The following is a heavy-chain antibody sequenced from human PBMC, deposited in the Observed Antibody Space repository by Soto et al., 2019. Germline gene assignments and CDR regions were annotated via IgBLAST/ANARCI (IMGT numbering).Heavy chain of an antibody. CDR1: GFTFSSYS. V-gene: IGHV3-21*01. Sequence: GGSLRLSCAASGFTFSSYSMNWVRQAPGKGLEWVASISSSSNYIYYADSVKGRFTVSRDNAKNSLSLQMSSLRAEDTAVYYCAGGGQLDPWGQGTLVTVSS. CDR3: AGGGQLDP. D-gene: IGHD1-26*01. CDR2: ISSSSNYI. J-gene: IGHJ5*02.